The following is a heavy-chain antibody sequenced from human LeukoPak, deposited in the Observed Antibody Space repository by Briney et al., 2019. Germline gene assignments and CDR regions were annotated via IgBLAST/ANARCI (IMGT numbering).Heavy chain of an antibody. J-gene: IGHJ5*02. V-gene: IGHV4-34*01. CDR2: INHSGRN. D-gene: IGHD6-6*01. CDR3: AREHSSSGLDL. CDR1: GVSFSGYY. Sequence: SETLSLTCAVYGVSFSGYYWSWLRQPPGKGLEWLGEINHSGRNNYKPSLKSRATISVDTSKNQFSLKRSSGTAATPPWYYGAREHSSSGLDLWGQGTPVSVPS.